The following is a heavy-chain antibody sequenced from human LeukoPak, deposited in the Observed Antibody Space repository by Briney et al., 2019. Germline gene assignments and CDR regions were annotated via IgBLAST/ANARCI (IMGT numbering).Heavy chain of an antibody. CDR3: ARAPRLEIVVVPAAMSPPVWFFDY. V-gene: IGHV4-4*02. Sequence: PSETLSLTCAVSGGSISSSNWWSWVRQPPGKGLEWIGEIYGSGSTNYNPPLKSRVTISVDKSKNQSSLKLSSVTAADTAVYYCARAPRLEIVVVPAAMSPPVWFFDYWGQGTLVTVSS. CDR2: IYGSGST. CDR1: GGSISSSNW. D-gene: IGHD2-2*01. J-gene: IGHJ4*02.